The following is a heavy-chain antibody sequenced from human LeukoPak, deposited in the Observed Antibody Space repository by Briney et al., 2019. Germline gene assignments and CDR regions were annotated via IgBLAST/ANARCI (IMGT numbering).Heavy chain of an antibody. CDR3: ARPIAVAEFYWFDP. J-gene: IGHJ5*02. CDR2: IYYSGST. Sequence: PSETLSLTCTVSGGSISSYYWSWIRQPPGKGLEWIGYIYYSGSTNYNPSLKSRVTISVDTSKNQFSLKLSSVTAADTAVYYCARPIAVAEFYWFDPWGQGTLVTVSS. CDR1: GGSISSYY. D-gene: IGHD6-13*01. V-gene: IGHV4-59*01.